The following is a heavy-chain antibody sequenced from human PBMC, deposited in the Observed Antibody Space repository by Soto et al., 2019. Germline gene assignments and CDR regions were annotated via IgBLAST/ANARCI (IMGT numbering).Heavy chain of an antibody. V-gene: IGHV3-74*01. J-gene: IGHJ4*02. D-gene: IGHD4-17*01. CDR3: VRGGAYGDYRLDY. Sequence: EVQLVESGGGLVQPGGSLRLSCAASGFNFSIYWMHWVRQAPGKGLVWVSRINSDGSATYYADSVKGRFTISRDTAKNTLYLQMHSLRAEDTAVYYCVRGGAYGDYRLDYWGQGTPVTVSS. CDR1: GFNFSIYW. CDR2: INSDGSAT.